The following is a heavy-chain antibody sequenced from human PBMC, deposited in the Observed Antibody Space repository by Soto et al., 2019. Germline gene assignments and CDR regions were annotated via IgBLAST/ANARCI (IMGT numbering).Heavy chain of an antibody. V-gene: IGHV1-69*04. Sequence: ASVKVSCKASGGTFSSYTISWVRQAPGQGLEWMGRIIPILGIANYAQKFQGRVTITADKSTSTAYMELSSLRSEDTAVYYCARDSSGSSGDYWGQGTLVTCSS. CDR1: GGTFSSYT. CDR2: IIPILGIA. J-gene: IGHJ4*02. CDR3: ARDSSGSSGDY. D-gene: IGHD6-19*01.